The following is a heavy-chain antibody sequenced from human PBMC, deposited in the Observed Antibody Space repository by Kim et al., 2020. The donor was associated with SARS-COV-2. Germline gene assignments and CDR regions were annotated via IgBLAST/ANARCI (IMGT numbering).Heavy chain of an antibody. D-gene: IGHD3-10*01. CDR1: GVSVTSGSYY. CDR3: ARDFGEYGFDP. J-gene: IGHJ5*02. V-gene: IGHV4-61*01. Sequence: SETLSLTCTVSGVSVTSGSYYWSWIRQPPGKGLEWIGYIYYSGSTKYNPSLKSRVTMSLDTSKNQFSLKLSSVTPADTAVYYCARDFGEYGFDPWCQGTLVTVSS. CDR2: IYYSGST.